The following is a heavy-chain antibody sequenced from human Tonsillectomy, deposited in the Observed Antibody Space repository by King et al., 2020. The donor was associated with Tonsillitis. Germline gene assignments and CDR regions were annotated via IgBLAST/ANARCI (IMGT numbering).Heavy chain of an antibody. D-gene: IGHD3-16*01. CDR3: ARDTFGPNDY. V-gene: IGHV3-74*01. CDR1: GFTFSSYW. J-gene: IGHJ4*02. Sequence: VQLVESGGGLVQPGGSLRLSCAASGFTFSSYWMHLVRQAPGQGLVWVSRIDSDGFATTYADSVKGRFTISRDNAKNTLYLQMNSLRTEDTAVYYCARDTFGPNDYWGQGTLVTVSS. CDR2: IDSDGFAT.